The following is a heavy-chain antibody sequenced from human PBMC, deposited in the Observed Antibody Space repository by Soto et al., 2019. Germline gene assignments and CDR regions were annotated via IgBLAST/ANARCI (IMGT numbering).Heavy chain of an antibody. CDR3: ARHVGSTAATDS. D-gene: IGHD4-17*01. Sequence: QVKMQESGPGLVKPSETLSLTCTVSGGSIKTTGYYWNWIRQRPGKGLEWIGNIYHRGTTYYHPSLKSRVSLSVDTSNNQFSLRLTSVTAADTAVYFCARHVGSTAATDSWGQGILVTVSA. CDR1: GGSIKTTGYY. CDR2: IYHRGTT. J-gene: IGHJ4*02. V-gene: IGHV4-31*03.